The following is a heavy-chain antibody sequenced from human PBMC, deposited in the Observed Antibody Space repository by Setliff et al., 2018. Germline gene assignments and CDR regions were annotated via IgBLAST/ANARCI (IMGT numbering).Heavy chain of an antibody. Sequence: PSETLSLTCTVSGGSISSYYWSWIRQPAGKGLEWIGHIYIGGSTNYNPSLKSRVTISVDTSKNQFSLKLSSVTAADTAVYYCARGGDIVVVPAAPPYYYYGMDVWGQGTTVTVSS. CDR1: GGSISSYY. D-gene: IGHD2-2*01. CDR3: ARGGDIVVVPAAPPYYYYGMDV. CDR2: IYIGGST. J-gene: IGHJ6*02. V-gene: IGHV4-4*07.